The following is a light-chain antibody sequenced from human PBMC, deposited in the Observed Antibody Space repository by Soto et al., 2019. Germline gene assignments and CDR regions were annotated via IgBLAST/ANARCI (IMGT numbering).Light chain of an antibody. J-gene: IGKJ4*01. CDR3: GQTDSLPLT. CDR2: DAS. V-gene: IGKV1-12*01. CDR1: QGISSW. Sequence: DIQMTQSPSSVSASVGDRVTITCRASQGISSWLAWYQQKPGKAPSLLIYDASILQSGVPSRLGGSGSGTDFPLTRSSLQPEDFPTYYGGQTDSLPLTFGGGTKVDIK.